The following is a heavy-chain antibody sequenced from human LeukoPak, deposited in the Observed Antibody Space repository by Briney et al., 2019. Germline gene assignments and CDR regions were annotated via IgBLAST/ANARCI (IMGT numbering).Heavy chain of an antibody. CDR2: ISNDATKK. CDR3: ARGDSSGYGVDY. J-gene: IGHJ4*02. V-gene: IGHV3-30*03. CDR1: GFTFSTYA. Sequence: GGSLRLSCAASGFTFSTYAMHWVRQAPGKGLEWVAVISNDATKKYYADSVKGRSTISRDNSKNTLYLQMNSLRAEDTAVYYCARGDSSGYGVDYWGQGTLVTVSS. D-gene: IGHD3-22*01.